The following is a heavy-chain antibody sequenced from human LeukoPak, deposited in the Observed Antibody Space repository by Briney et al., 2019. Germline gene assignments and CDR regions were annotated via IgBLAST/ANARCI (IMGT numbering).Heavy chain of an antibody. J-gene: IGHJ6*02. CDR1: GFIFGSYW. V-gene: IGHV3-7*01. CDR2: IKQDGSEK. Sequence: PGGSLRLSCAGSGFIFGSYWMSWVRQAPGKGLEWVANIKQDGSEKYYVDSVKGRFTVFRDNDKNSLYLQMNRLRAEDTAMYLCARGYKSEPPAKYGMDVWGRGTTVIVSS. D-gene: IGHD5-12*01. CDR3: ARGYKSEPPAKYGMDV.